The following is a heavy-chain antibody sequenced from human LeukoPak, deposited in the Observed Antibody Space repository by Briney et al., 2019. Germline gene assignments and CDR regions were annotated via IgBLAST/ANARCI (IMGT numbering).Heavy chain of an antibody. D-gene: IGHD3-22*01. Sequence: ASVKVSCKASGYTFTSYGISWVRQAPGQGLEWMGWISAYNGNTNYAQKFQGRVTITADESTSTAYMELSSLRSEDTAVYYCARAPGHYYDSSGYYFDYWGQGTQVTVSS. CDR2: ISAYNGNT. J-gene: IGHJ4*02. V-gene: IGHV1-18*01. CDR1: GYTFTSYG. CDR3: ARAPGHYYDSSGYYFDY.